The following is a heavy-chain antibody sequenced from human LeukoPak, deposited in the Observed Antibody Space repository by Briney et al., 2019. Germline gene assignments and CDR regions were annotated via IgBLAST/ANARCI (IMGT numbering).Heavy chain of an antibody. V-gene: IGHV3-21*01. D-gene: IGHD4-17*01. CDR1: GFTFSAYS. CDR2: ISSSSSYI. J-gene: IGHJ4*02. Sequence: PGGSLRLSCAASGFTFSAYSMNWVRQAPGKGLEWVSSISSSSSYINYVDSVKGRFTISRNNPKNSLYLQMNSLRAEDTAVYYCARNRGDPSYFDYWGQGTLVTVSS. CDR3: ARNRGDPSYFDY.